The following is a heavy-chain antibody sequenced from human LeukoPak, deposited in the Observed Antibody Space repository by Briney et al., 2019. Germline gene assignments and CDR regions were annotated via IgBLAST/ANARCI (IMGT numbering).Heavy chain of an antibody. Sequence: GSLRLSCAASGFTFSSYAMSWFRQSPGKGLEFLANIRYDGAVKNYMDSVRGRFTISRDNPKNSLYLQMDSLRADDTAVYYCARDPESSSFDYWGQGVLVTVSS. V-gene: IGHV3-7*01. CDR1: GFTFSSYA. CDR3: ARDPESSSFDY. CDR2: IRYDGAVK. J-gene: IGHJ4*02. D-gene: IGHD6-13*01.